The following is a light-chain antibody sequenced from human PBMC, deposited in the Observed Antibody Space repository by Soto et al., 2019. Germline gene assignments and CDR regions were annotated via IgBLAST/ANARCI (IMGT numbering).Light chain of an antibody. J-gene: IGKJ4*01. CDR2: RAS. Sequence: IQLTQSPSFLSASVGDRVTITCWASQDINRYVAWYQQKSGQAPKLLIYRASNLQRGVPSRFSGSGSGTDFTLTISNLQPEDFATYHCQQVDSYPLTFGGGTKLEIK. CDR1: QDINRY. V-gene: IGKV1-9*01. CDR3: QQVDSYPLT.